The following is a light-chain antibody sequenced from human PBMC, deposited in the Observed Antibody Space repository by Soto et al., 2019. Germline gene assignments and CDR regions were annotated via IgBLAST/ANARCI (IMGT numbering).Light chain of an antibody. J-gene: IGKJ3*01. Sequence: EIVLTQSPGTLSLSPGERATLSCRASQRISNSYLAWYQQKPGQAPRLLIYGASSRATGIPERFSGSGSVTDFTLTISRLEPEDFAVYYCQHYGNSPPSVTFGPGTKVDIK. CDR2: GAS. CDR3: QHYGNSPPSVT. V-gene: IGKV3-20*01. CDR1: QRISNSY.